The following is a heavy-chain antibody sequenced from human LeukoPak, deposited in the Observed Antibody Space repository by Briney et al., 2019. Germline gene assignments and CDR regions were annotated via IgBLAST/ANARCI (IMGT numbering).Heavy chain of an antibody. CDR1: GFTVSSNY. CDR2: IYSGGST. D-gene: IGHD1-1*01. V-gene: IGHV3-53*01. Sequence: PGGSLRLSCAASGFTVSSNYMSWVRQAPGKGLEWVSVIYSGGSTYYADSVKGRFTISRDNSKNTLYLQMNSLRAEDTAVYYCASFKKYNWNLDYWGQGTLVTVSS. CDR3: ASFKKYNWNLDY. J-gene: IGHJ4*02.